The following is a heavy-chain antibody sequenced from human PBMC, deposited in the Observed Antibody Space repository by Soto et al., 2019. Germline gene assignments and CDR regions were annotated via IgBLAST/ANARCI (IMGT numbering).Heavy chain of an antibody. J-gene: IGHJ6*02. Sequence: SETLSLTCTVSGGSISSYYWSWIRQPPGKGLEWIGYIYYSGSTNYNPSLKSRVTISVDTSKNQFSLKLSSVTAADTAVYYCARLRTFPYYYYYGMDVWGQGTTVTVSS. CDR3: ARLRTFPYYYYYGMDV. V-gene: IGHV4-59*01. D-gene: IGHD3-3*02. CDR1: GGSISSYY. CDR2: IYYSGST.